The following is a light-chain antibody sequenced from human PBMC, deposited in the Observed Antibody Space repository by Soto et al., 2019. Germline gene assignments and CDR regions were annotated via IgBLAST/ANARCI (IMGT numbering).Light chain of an antibody. J-gene: IGLJ2*01. CDR3: CSYAGSYNLV. CDR1: SSDVGGYKY. V-gene: IGLV2-11*01. CDR2: DVS. Sequence: QSALTQPRSVSGSPGQSVTISCTGTSSDVGGYKYVSWYQQHPGKAPKFMIYDVSKRPSGVPDRFSGSKSGNTASLTISGLQAEDEADYYCCSYAGSYNLVFGGGTQPTVL.